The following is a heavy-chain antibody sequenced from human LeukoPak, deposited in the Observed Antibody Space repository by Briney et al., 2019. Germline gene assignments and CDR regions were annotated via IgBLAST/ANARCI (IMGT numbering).Heavy chain of an antibody. D-gene: IGHD5-12*01. CDR2: NYYSGST. CDR3: ARSSGYDAYYFDY. Sequence: SETLSLTCSVSGGSISTYYWSWIRQPSGKGLECIGYNYYSGSTNYNPSLKSRVTISVDTSKNQFSLKLTSVTAADTAVYYCARSSGYDAYYFDYWGQGTLVTVSS. V-gene: IGHV4-59*08. CDR1: GGSISTYY. J-gene: IGHJ4*02.